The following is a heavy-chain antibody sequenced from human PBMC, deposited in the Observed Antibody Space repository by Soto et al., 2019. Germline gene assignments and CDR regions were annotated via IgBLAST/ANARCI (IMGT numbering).Heavy chain of an antibody. D-gene: IGHD6-13*01. V-gene: IGHV3-11*01. CDR2: IDSDDGTT. J-gene: IGHJ4*02. CDR1: GFDFGDYY. Sequence: PVGSLRLSCTASGFDFGDYYMNWIRQAPGKGLEWVSYIDSDDGTTYYTDSVKGRFTISRDNAKNSLYLQMNSLRVEDTALYYCVRPYYSSSWFPFDRWGQGTLVTVSS. CDR3: VRPYYSSSWFPFDR.